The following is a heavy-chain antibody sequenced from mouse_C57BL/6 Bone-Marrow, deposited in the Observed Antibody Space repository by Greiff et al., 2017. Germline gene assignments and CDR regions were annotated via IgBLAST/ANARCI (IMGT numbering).Heavy chain of an antibody. Sequence: QVHVKQPGAELVMPGASVKLSCKASGYTFTSYWMHWVKQRPGQGLEWIGEIDPSDSYTKYNQKFKGKSTLTVDKSSSTAYMQLSSLASEDSAVYYCARSSWFAYWGQGTLVTVSA. CDR1: GYTFTSYW. J-gene: IGHJ3*01. CDR2: IDPSDSYT. V-gene: IGHV1-69*01. CDR3: ARSSWFAY.